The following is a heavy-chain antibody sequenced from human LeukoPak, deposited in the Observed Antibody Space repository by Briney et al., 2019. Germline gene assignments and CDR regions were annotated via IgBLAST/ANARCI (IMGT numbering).Heavy chain of an antibody. CDR2: IYYSGST. CDR1: GGSISSYY. J-gene: IGHJ4*02. Sequence: SETLSLTCTVSGGSISSYYWGWIRQPPGKGLEWIGSIYYSGSTYYNPSLKSRVTISVDTSKNQFSPKLSSVTAADTAVYYCARLYYYDSSGYYYPDYWGQGTLVTVSS. D-gene: IGHD3-22*01. CDR3: ARLYYYDSSGYYYPDY. V-gene: IGHV4-39*01.